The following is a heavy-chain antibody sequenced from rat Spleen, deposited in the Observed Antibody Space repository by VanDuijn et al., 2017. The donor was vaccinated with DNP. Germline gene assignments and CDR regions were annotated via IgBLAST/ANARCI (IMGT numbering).Heavy chain of an antibody. J-gene: IGHJ4*01. CDR2: IIYDDSGT. CDR1: GFTFSNYN. V-gene: IGHV5-7*01. D-gene: IGHD1-11*01. Sequence: EVQLVESGGGLVQPGRSLKLSCAASGFTFSNYNMAWVRQAPKKGLEWVATIIYDDSGTYYRDSVKGRFTISRDNAKSTLYLQMDSLRSEDTATYYCTTFEGRDAWGQGTSVTVSS. CDR3: TTFEGRDA.